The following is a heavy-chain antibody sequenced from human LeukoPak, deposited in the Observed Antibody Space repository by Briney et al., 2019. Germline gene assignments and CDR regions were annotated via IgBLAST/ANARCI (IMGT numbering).Heavy chain of an antibody. J-gene: IGHJ4*02. CDR1: GFTFSIFG. CDR3: AKGIAGFDY. D-gene: IGHD2-21*01. V-gene: IGHV3-23*01. Sequence: GGSLRLSCAASGFTFSIFGMSWVRQAPGKGLEWVSGISNGGDNTYYADSVKGRFTISRDNSKNTLYLQMNSLRAEDTAVYYCAKGIAGFDYWGQGTLVAVSS. CDR2: ISNGGDNT.